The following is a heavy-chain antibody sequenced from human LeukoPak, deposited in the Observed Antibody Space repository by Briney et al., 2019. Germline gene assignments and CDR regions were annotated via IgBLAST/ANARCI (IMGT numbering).Heavy chain of an antibody. CDR2: IWYDGSNK. V-gene: IGHV3-33*01. D-gene: IGHD3-10*01. CDR3: ARESWFGEFFDY. CDR1: GFTFSSYG. J-gene: IGHJ4*02. Sequence: GGSLRLSCAASGFTFSSYGMHWVRQAPGKGLEWVAVIWYDGSNKYYADSVKGRFTISRDNSKNTLYLQMNSLRAEDTAVYYCARESWFGEFFDYWGQGTLVTVSS.